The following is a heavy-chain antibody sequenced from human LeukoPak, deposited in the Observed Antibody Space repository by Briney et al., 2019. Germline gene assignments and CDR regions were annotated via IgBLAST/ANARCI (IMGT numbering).Heavy chain of an antibody. CDR3: ARNPEYSSGCFDY. CDR2: IYYSGST. D-gene: IGHD6-19*01. CDR1: GGSISSGDYY. J-gene: IGHJ4*02. V-gene: IGHV4-30-4*01. Sequence: SETLSLTCTVSGGSISSGDYYWSWIRQPPGKGLEWIGYIYYSGSTYYNPSLKSRVTISVDTSKNQFSLKLSSVTAADTAVYYCARNPEYSSGCFDYWGQGTLVTVSS.